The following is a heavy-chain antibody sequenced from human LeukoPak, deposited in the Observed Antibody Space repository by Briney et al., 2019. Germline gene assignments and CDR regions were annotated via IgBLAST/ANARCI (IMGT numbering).Heavy chain of an antibody. V-gene: IGHV1-8*01. CDR2: MNPNSGNT. CDR3: ARGAPIVGATKWYFQH. D-gene: IGHD1-26*01. CDR1: GYTFTSYD. J-gene: IGHJ1*01. Sequence: ASVKVSCKASGYTFTSYDINWVRQATGQGLEWMGWMNPNSGNTGYAQKFQGRVTMTRNTSISTAYMELSSLRSEDTAVYYCARGAPIVGATKWYFQHWGQGTLVTVSS.